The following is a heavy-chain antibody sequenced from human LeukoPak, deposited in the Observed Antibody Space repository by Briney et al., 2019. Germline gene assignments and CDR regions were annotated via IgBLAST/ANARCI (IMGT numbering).Heavy chain of an antibody. D-gene: IGHD6-13*01. CDR1: GGSISRNNYY. V-gene: IGHV4-39*01. J-gene: IGHJ3*02. CDR3: ARPAAAGDAFDI. Sequence: SETLSLTCTVSGGSISRNNYYWDWIRQPPGKGLEYIGSIYYSGSTYYTPSLKSRVTISVDTSKNQFSLKLSSVTAADTAVYYCARPAAAGDAFDIWGQGTMVTVSS. CDR2: IYYSGST.